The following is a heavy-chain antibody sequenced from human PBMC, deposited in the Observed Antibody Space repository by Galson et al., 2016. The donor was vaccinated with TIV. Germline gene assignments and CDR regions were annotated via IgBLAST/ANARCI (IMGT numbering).Heavy chain of an antibody. CDR1: GYTFSHYH. CDR2: INPNSGDT. D-gene: IGHD4-17*01. J-gene: IGHJ4*02. Sequence: SVKVSCKASGYTFSHYHMHWVRQAPGQGLEWMGWINPNSGDTNYAQKFQDRVTMTRDTSISTAYMELSRLRSDDTAMYYCARDLSPETTTPFDYWGQGTLVTVSS. V-gene: IGHV1-2*02. CDR3: ARDLSPETTTPFDY.